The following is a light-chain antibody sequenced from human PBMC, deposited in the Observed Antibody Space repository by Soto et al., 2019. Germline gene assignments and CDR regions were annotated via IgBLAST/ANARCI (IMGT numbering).Light chain of an antibody. Sequence: EIVLAQSPATLSVTPGERITLSCRATQTIGQKLAWYLQRPGQAPSLLMYGASTRATDIPARFSSSVSGTEFTLTITGLQSEDFAVYYCQQYNGWPWTFGQGTKVEI. V-gene: IGKV3-15*01. CDR3: QQYNGWPWT. CDR2: GAS. J-gene: IGKJ1*01. CDR1: QTIGQK.